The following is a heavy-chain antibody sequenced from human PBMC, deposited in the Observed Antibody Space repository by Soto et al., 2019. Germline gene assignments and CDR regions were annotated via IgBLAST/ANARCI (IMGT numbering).Heavy chain of an antibody. Sequence: GGSLRLSCAASGFTLSSHAMHWVRQAPGKGLEWVAVISYDGIYKYYADSVQGRFTISRDNSKNTLYLQMNSLRADDTAVYFCARDVRGYTSGSVDYWGQGTLVTVSS. CDR3: ARDVRGYTSGSVDY. J-gene: IGHJ4*02. CDR1: GFTLSSHA. CDR2: ISYDGIYK. V-gene: IGHV3-30-3*01. D-gene: IGHD5-18*01.